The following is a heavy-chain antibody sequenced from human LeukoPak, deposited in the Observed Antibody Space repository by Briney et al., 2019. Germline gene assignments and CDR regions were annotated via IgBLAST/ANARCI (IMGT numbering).Heavy chain of an antibody. D-gene: IGHD2-15*01. V-gene: IGHV1-69*05. CDR1: GGTFSSYA. CDR3: ARASLVEDAFDI. J-gene: IGHJ3*02. CDR2: IIPIFGTA. Sequence: GASVKVSCKASGGTFSSYAISWVRQAPGQGLEWMGGIIPIFGTANYAQKFQGRVTITTDESTSTAYMELSSLRSDDTAVYYCARASLVEDAFDIWGQGTMVTVSS.